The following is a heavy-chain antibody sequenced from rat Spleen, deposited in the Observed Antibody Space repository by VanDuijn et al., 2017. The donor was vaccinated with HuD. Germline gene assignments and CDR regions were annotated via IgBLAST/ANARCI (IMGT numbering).Heavy chain of an antibody. CDR3: VRDSGSYYFDY. J-gene: IGHJ2*01. CDR2: ISIGGNNS. D-gene: IGHD4-3*01. Sequence: EVQLVESGGGLVQPGRSMKLSCAASGFTFSNYYMAWVRQSPTKGLEWVASISIGGNNSYYRDSVKGRFAISRDNAKSTLSLQIDSLRSEDTATYYCVRDSGSYYFDYWGQGVMVTVSS. CDR1: GFTFSNYY. V-gene: IGHV5-25*01.